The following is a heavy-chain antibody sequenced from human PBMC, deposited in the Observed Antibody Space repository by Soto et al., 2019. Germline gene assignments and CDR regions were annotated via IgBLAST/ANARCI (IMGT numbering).Heavy chain of an antibody. Sequence: SETLTLTCTVSGGSISSNHWSWIRQPPGKGLEWIAYIYNSGTTSYDPSLKSRVIISADTSNSQVSLKLTSMTAADTAVYYCARGRLGSFSALNIWGRGTMVTVSS. D-gene: IGHD1-26*01. CDR3: ARGRLGSFSALNI. CDR1: GGSISSNH. V-gene: IGHV4-59*01. CDR2: IYNSGTT. J-gene: IGHJ3*02.